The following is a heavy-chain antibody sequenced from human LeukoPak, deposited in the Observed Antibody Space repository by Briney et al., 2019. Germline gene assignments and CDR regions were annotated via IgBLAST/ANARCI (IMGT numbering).Heavy chain of an antibody. CDR1: GFTFSDYY. D-gene: IGHD6-13*01. Sequence: PGGSLRLSCAASGFTFSDYYMSWIRQAPGKGLEWVSYISSSGSTIYYADSVKGRFTISRDNAKNSLYLQMNSLRAEDTAVYYCARRSPESIAAEYYFDYWGQGTLVTVSS. V-gene: IGHV3-11*01. J-gene: IGHJ4*02. CDR2: ISSSGSTI. CDR3: ARRSPESIAAEYYFDY.